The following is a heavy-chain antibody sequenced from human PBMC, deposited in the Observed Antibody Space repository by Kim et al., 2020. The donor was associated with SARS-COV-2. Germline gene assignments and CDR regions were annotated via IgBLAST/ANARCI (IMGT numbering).Heavy chain of an antibody. J-gene: IGHJ4*02. Sequence: VKGRVPLARENPKNTLYLQMNSLRAEDTAVYYCAKDGSSFDYWGQGTLVTVSS. CDR3: AKDGSSFDY. D-gene: IGHD1-26*01. V-gene: IGHV3-23*01.